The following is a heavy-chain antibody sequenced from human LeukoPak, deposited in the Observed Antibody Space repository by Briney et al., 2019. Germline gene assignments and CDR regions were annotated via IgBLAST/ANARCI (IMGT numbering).Heavy chain of an antibody. CDR1: GFTFNSYS. D-gene: IGHD1-26*01. CDR2: IGPGGTDT. Sequence: PGGSLRLSCAASGFTFNSYSMNWVRQAPGKGLEWVCSIGPGGTDTYYPDSVRGRFTISRDNSRNTLYLQMNSLRAEDTATYYCTKPGTGNYFTHKWFDPWGQGTLVTVSS. V-gene: IGHV3-23*01. CDR3: TKPGTGNYFTHKWFDP. J-gene: IGHJ5*02.